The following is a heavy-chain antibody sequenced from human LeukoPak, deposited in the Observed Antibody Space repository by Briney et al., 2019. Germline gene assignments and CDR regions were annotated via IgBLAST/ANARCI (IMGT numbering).Heavy chain of an antibody. J-gene: IGHJ6*03. Sequence: GGTLRLSCAASGFTFSSYGMSWVRQAPGKGLEWVPAISGSGGSTYYADSVKGRFTISRDNSKNTLYPQMNSLRAEDTAIYYCAKNGDRGAYCTGGTCYPYFYYYMDVWGKGTTVTI. V-gene: IGHV3-23*01. CDR1: GFTFSSYG. D-gene: IGHD2-15*01. CDR3: AKNGDRGAYCTGGTCYPYFYYYMDV. CDR2: ISGSGGST.